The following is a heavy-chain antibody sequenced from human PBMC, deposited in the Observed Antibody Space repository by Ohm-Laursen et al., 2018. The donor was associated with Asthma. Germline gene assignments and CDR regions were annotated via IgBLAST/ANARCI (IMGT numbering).Heavy chain of an antibody. D-gene: IGHD1-26*01. CDR3: ARIGPEWELPGREYSLHH. CDR2: ISNASSFI. Sequence: SLRLSCAACGYTFSRYSIHWVRQIPGKGLEWVESISNASSFIYYADSVRGRFTTSRDNARNSVYLQMNSLRAEDTALYYCARIGPEWELPGREYSLHHWGEGTLVTVSS. J-gene: IGHJ1*01. V-gene: IGHV3-21*01. CDR1: GYTFSRYS.